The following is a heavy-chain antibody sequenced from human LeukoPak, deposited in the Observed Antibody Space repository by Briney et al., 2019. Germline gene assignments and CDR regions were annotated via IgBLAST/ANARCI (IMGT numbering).Heavy chain of an antibody. Sequence: PGGSLRLSCAASGFSFRSHGMNWVRQAPGKGLEWVSGISPRGDITYYKDSVRGRFTTSRDNFKNTVSLQLNSLRAEDTAMYYCAKDDDWGRFNHWGQGTLVTVSS. CDR2: ISPRGDIT. D-gene: IGHD3-16*01. CDR1: GFSFRSHG. CDR3: AKDDDWGRFNH. V-gene: IGHV3-23*01. J-gene: IGHJ1*01.